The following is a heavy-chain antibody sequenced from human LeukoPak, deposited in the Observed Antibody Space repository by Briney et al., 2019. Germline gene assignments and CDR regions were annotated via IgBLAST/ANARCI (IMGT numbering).Heavy chain of an antibody. CDR2: ISAYNGNT. Sequence: ASVKVSCKASGYTFTCYGISWVRQAPGQGLEWMGWISAYNGNTNYAQKFQGRVTMTTDTSTSTAYMELRSLRSDDTAMYYCARSLPGRQWLVPIDYWGQGTLVTVSS. V-gene: IGHV1-18*01. J-gene: IGHJ4*02. CDR1: GYTFTCYG. D-gene: IGHD6-19*01. CDR3: ARSLPGRQWLVPIDY.